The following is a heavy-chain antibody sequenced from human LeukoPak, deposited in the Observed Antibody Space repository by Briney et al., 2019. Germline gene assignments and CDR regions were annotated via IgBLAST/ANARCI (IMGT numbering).Heavy chain of an antibody. Sequence: SVKVSCKASGGTFSSYAISWVRQAPGQGLEWMGGIIPIFGTANYAQKFQGRVTITADESTNTAYMELSSLRSEDTAVYYCARAVGAVPAAISPFDYWGQGTLVTVSS. V-gene: IGHV1-69*13. CDR1: GGTFSSYA. CDR3: ARAVGAVPAAISPFDY. CDR2: IIPIFGTA. J-gene: IGHJ4*02. D-gene: IGHD2-2*02.